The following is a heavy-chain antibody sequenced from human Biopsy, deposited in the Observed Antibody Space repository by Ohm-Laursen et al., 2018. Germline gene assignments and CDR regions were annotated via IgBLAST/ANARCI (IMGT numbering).Heavy chain of an antibody. CDR3: ATKLTGYFHH. J-gene: IGHJ1*01. CDR2: NIPILGTG. V-gene: IGHV1-69*06. Sequence: SSVKVSCKAPGGTSSNYGVNWVRQAPGQGLEWLGGNIPILGTGNYAQKFQDRVTVAADTSTSTATMELRSLRSGDTAVYYCATKLTGYFHHWGQGTLVIVSS. D-gene: IGHD3-9*01. CDR1: GGTSSNYG.